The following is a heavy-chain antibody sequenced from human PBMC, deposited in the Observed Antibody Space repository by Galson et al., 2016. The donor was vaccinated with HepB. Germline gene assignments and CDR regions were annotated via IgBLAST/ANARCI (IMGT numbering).Heavy chain of an antibody. V-gene: IGHV1-69*13. Sequence: SVKVSCKASRGTFSSYSLSWVRQAPGQGLEWMGGITPKFDTTNYAQKFRGRVRFIADELTSTAYMELSSLRFEDTAVYYCARVGVVVTTIPDFDYYYGMDVWGQGTTVTVSS. CDR3: ARVGVVVTTIPDFDYYYGMDV. J-gene: IGHJ6*02. CDR1: RGTFSSYS. D-gene: IGHD2-21*02. CDR2: ITPKFDTT.